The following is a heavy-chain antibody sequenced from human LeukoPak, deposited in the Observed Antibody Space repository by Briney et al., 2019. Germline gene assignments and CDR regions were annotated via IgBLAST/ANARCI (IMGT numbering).Heavy chain of an antibody. J-gene: IGHJ6*02. V-gene: IGHV3-13*01. CDR3: ARENVLAVAAKDYYYGMDV. CDR1: GFPFSRYD. D-gene: IGHD6-19*01. Sequence: GGSLRLSCAASGFPFSRYDIHWVRQTTGKGLEWVSTIGTAGDTHYADSVKGRFIISREDAKNSLYLQMNSLRGGDTAVYFCARENVLAVAAKDYYYGMDVWGQGTTVTVSS. CDR2: IGTAGDT.